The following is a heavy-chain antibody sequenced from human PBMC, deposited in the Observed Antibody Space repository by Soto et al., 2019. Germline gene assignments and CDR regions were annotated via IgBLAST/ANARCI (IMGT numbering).Heavy chain of an antibody. CDR3: ASLAVAGHYFDY. CDR2: ISYDGSNK. D-gene: IGHD6-19*01. CDR1: GFTFSSYA. J-gene: IGHJ4*02. Sequence: GSLRLSCAASGFTFSSYAMHWVRQAPGKGLEWVAVISYDGSNKYYADSVKGRFTISRDNSKNTLYLQMNSLRAEDTAVYYCASLAVAGHYFDYWGQGTLVTVSS. V-gene: IGHV3-30-3*01.